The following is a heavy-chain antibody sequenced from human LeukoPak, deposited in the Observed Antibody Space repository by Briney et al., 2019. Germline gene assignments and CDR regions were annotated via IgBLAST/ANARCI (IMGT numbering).Heavy chain of an antibody. CDR2: ISSSGSTI. Sequence: GGSLRLSCAASGFTFSNYEINWVRQAPGKGLEWVSYISSSGSTIYYADSVKGRFTISRDNAKNSLYLQMNSLRAEDTAVYHCARLVATNYFDFWGQGTLVTVSS. CDR1: GFTFSNYE. D-gene: IGHD5-12*01. V-gene: IGHV3-48*03. J-gene: IGHJ4*02. CDR3: ARLVATNYFDF.